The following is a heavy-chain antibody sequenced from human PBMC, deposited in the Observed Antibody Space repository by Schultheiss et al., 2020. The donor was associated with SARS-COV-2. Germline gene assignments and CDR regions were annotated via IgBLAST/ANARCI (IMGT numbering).Heavy chain of an antibody. CDR2: ISGSGGST. CDR3: ATGGITIFGVVIQDAFDI. CDR1: GFTFSSYE. V-gene: IGHV3-23*01. Sequence: GGSLRLSCAASGFTFSSYEMNWVRQAPGKGLEWVSAISGSGGSTYYADSVKGRFTISRDNAKNSLYLQMNSLRAEDTAVYYCATGGITIFGVVIQDAFDIWGQGTMVTVSS. D-gene: IGHD3-3*01. J-gene: IGHJ3*02.